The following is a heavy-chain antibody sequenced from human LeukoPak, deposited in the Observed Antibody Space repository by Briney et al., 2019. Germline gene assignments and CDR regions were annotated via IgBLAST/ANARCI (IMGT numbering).Heavy chain of an antibody. J-gene: IGHJ6*03. CDR2: IQYDGSNK. Sequence: GGSLRLSCAASGFTFSTYGMHWVRQAPGKGLEWVAFIQYDGSNKYYADSVKGRFTISRDNPKNTLYVQMNSLRAEDMAVYYCAKDIYYGSGARSGRYMDVWGKGTTVTISS. CDR1: GFTFSTYG. V-gene: IGHV3-30*02. CDR3: AKDIYYGSGARSGRYMDV. D-gene: IGHD3-10*01.